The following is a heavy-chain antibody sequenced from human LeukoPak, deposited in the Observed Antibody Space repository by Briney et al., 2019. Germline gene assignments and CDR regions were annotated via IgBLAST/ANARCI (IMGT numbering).Heavy chain of an antibody. CDR3: AKPLAVAGPGAPIDAFDI. CDR2: ISYDGSNK. J-gene: IGHJ3*02. D-gene: IGHD6-19*01. CDR1: GFTFSSYG. Sequence: GGSLRLSCAASGFTFSSYGMHWVRQAPGKGLEWVAVISYDGSNKYYADSVKGRFTISRDNSKNTLYLQMNSLRAEDTAVYYCAKPLAVAGPGAPIDAFDIWGQGTMVTVSS. V-gene: IGHV3-30*18.